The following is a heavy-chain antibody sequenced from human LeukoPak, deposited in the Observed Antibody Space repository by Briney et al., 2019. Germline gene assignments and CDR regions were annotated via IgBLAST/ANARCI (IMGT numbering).Heavy chain of an antibody. Sequence: GGSLRLSCAASGFTFSSYGMHWVRQAQGKGLEWVAVIWYDGSNKYYADSVKGRFTISRDNSKNTLYLQMNSLRAEDTAVYYCARDDLDYIVDYYYYGMDVWGQGTTVTVSS. D-gene: IGHD4-11*01. V-gene: IGHV3-33*01. CDR2: IWYDGSNK. J-gene: IGHJ6*02. CDR1: GFTFSSYG. CDR3: ARDDLDYIVDYYYYGMDV.